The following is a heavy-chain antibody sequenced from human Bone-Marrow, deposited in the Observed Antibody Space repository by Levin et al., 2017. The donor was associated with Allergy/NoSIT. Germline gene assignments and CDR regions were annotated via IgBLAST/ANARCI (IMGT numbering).Heavy chain of an antibody. J-gene: IGHJ4*02. CDR2: ISYDGSNK. CDR1: GFTFSSYG. D-gene: IGHD2-15*01. V-gene: IGHV3-30*18. CDR3: AKDPRIVVVVADSLYFDY. Sequence: QTGGSLRLSCAASGFTFSSYGMHWVRQAPGKGLEWVAVISYDGSNKYYADSVKGRFTISRDNSKNTLYLQMNSLRAEDTAVYYCAKDPRIVVVVADSLYFDYWGQGTLVTVSS.